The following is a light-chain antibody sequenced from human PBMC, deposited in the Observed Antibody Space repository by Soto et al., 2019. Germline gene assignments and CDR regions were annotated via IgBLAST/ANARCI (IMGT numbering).Light chain of an antibody. Sequence: QSALTQPASVSGSPGQSITISCTGTSSDVGGYNYVSWYQQHPGKAPKLMIYEVSNRPSGVSNRFSGSKSGNTASLTISGLQAEDEVDYYCSSYTSSSTLFYVFGTGTQLTVL. CDR1: SSDVGGYNY. V-gene: IGLV2-14*01. CDR2: EVS. CDR3: SSYTSSSTLFYV. J-gene: IGLJ1*01.